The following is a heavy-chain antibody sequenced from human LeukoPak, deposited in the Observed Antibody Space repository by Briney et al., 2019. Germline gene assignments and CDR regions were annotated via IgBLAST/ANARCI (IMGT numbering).Heavy chain of an antibody. CDR2: INPSGGST. CDR3: AGAGYYYGMDV. J-gene: IGHJ6*02. V-gene: IGHV1-46*01. CDR1: GYTFTSYY. Sequence: ASVKVSCEASGYTFTSYYMHWVRQAPGQGLEWMGIINPSGGSTSYAQKFQGRVTMTRDTSTSTVYMELSSLRSEDTAVYYCAGAGYYYGMDVWGQGTTVTVSS.